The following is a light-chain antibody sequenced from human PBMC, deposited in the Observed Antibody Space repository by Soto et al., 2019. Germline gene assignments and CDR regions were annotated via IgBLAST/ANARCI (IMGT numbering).Light chain of an antibody. CDR3: AAWDGSLNAIL. CDR1: SSNIGSNV. J-gene: IGLJ2*01. CDR2: SDY. V-gene: IGLV1-44*01. Sequence: QSVLSQPPSASGTPGQRVTISCSGRSSNIGSNVVNWYQQFPGTAHKLLIYSDYQRPSGVPDRFSGSRSGTSASLAISGLQSEDEADYYCAAWDGSLNAILFGGGTKLTVL.